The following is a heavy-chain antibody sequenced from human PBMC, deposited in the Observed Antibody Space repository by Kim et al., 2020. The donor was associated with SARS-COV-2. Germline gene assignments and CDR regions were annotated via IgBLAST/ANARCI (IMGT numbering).Heavy chain of an antibody. CDR2: IYYSGST. CDR3: ARATLVIFPTPTNWFDP. V-gene: IGHV4-59*13. J-gene: IGHJ5*02. CDR1: GGSISSYY. Sequence: SETLSLTCTVSGGSISSYYWSWIRQPPGKGLEWIGYIYYSGSTNYNPSLKSRVTISVDTSKNQFSLKLSSVTAADTAVYYCARATLVIFPTPTNWFDPWGQGTLVTVSS. D-gene: IGHD3-9*01.